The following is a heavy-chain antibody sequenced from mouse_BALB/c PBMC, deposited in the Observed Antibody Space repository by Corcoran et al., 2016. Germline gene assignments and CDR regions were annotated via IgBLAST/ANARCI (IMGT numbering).Heavy chain of an antibody. V-gene: IGHV14-3*02. Sequence: EVQLQQSGAELVKPGASVKLSCTASGFNITDTYMHWVKQRPEQGLGWIGRIDPANGNTKYDPKFQGKATITADTSSNTAYLQLSSLTSEDTAVYYCARRGDDGRFDYWGQGTTLTVSS. CDR3: ARRGDDGRFDY. CDR1: GFNITDTY. J-gene: IGHJ2*01. CDR2: IDPANGNT. D-gene: IGHD2-12*01.